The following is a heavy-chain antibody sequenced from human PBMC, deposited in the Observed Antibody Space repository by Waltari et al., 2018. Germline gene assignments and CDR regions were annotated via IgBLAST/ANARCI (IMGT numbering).Heavy chain of an antibody. V-gene: IGHV5-10-1*03. CDR3: AWGIAAAETYYYYYGMDV. D-gene: IGHD6-13*01. CDR2: IDPSDSYT. CDR1: GYSFTSYW. J-gene: IGHJ6*02. Sequence: EVQLVQSGAEVKKPGESLRISCKGSGYSFTSYWISWVRQMPGKGLEWGGRIDPSDSYTNDSPSFQGHVTISADKSISTAYLQWSSLKASDTAMYYCAWGIAAAETYYYYYGMDVWGQGTTVTVSS.